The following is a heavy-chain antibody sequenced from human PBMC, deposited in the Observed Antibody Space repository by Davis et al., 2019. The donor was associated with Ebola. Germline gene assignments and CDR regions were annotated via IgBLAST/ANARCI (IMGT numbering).Heavy chain of an antibody. V-gene: IGHV1-2*02. CDR3: ARDDYTNGWYIDS. Sequence: ASVKVSCKASGYTFIGYHIHWVRQAPGQGLEWMGWMNPNSGGTNYAQKFQGRVTVTRDTSISTAYMELSRLRSDDTAVYYCARDDYTNGWYIDSWGQGTLVTVSS. D-gene: IGHD6-19*01. CDR2: MNPNSGGT. J-gene: IGHJ4*02. CDR1: GYTFIGYH.